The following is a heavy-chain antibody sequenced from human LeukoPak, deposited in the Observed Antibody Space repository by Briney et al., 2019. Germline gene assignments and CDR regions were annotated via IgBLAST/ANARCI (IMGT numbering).Heavy chain of an antibody. CDR3: AKDSGEWELKS. CDR1: GFTFSYFG. D-gene: IGHD1-26*01. V-gene: IGHV3-30*02. CDR2: IRFDGSNK. J-gene: IGHJ1*01. Sequence: PGGSLRLSCAASGFTFSYFGMHWVRQGPGKGLEWVAFIRFDGSNKYYADSVKGRFTISRDNYKNALFLQMNSLADEDTAVYYCAKDSGEWELKSWGQGTLVTVSS.